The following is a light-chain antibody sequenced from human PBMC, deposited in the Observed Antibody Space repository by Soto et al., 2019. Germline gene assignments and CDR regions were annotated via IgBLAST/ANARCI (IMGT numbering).Light chain of an antibody. CDR1: QGISNY. CDR2: AAS. Sequence: DIRVTQYPSSLSAATPDRVTITCRASQGISNYLAWYQQKPGKVPKLLIYAASTLQSGVPSRFSGSGSGTDFTLTISSLQPEDVATYYCQKSNSAPRTFGPRTKVAVK. CDR3: QKSNSAPRT. V-gene: IGKV1-27*01. J-gene: IGKJ3*01.